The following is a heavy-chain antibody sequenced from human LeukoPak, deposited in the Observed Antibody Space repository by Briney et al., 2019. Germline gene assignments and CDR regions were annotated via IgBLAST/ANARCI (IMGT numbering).Heavy chain of an antibody. D-gene: IGHD6-13*01. CDR2: IIPIFGTA. Sequence: ASVKVSCKASGGTFSSYAISWVRQAPGQGLEWMGGIIPIFGTANYAQKFRGRVTITADKSTSTAYMELSSLRSEDTAVYYCARPNSSSQPFAPFDYWGQGTLVTVSS. CDR3: ARPNSSSQPFAPFDY. J-gene: IGHJ4*02. CDR1: GGTFSSYA. V-gene: IGHV1-69*06.